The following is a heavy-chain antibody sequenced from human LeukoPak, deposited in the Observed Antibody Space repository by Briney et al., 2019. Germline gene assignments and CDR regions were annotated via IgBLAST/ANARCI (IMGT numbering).Heavy chain of an antibody. CDR3: ARARGWQPNYYYYYMDV. Sequence: GGSLRLSCTPSGFTFNSNAMFWVRQAPGKGLEWVSLIWYDGSNKYYADSVKGRFTISRDNSKNTLYLQMNSLRAEDTAVYYCARARGWQPNYYYYYMDVWGTGTTVTVSS. J-gene: IGHJ6*03. V-gene: IGHV3-33*07. D-gene: IGHD2-15*01. CDR2: IWYDGSNK. CDR1: GFTFNSNA.